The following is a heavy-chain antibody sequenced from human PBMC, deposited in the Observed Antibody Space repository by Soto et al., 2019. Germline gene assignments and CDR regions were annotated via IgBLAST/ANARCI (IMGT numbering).Heavy chain of an antibody. CDR3: ARSSVVVTALDY. V-gene: IGHV1-3*05. CDR2: INAGNGNT. CDR1: GYTFTSYA. Sequence: QVQLVQSGAEEKKPGASVKVSCKASGYTFTSYAMHWVRQAPGQRLEWMGWINAGNGNTKYSQKFQGRVTITRDTSASTAYMELSSLGSEDTAVYYCARSSVVVTALDYWGQGTLVTVSS. D-gene: IGHD2-21*02. J-gene: IGHJ4*02.